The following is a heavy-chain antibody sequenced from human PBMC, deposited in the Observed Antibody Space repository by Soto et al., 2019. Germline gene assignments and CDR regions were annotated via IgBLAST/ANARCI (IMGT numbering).Heavy chain of an antibody. J-gene: IGHJ6*02. CDR2: TFTGGST. D-gene: IGHD1-1*01. V-gene: IGHV3-53*02. CDR1: GFSVTTNY. Sequence: EVQLVETGGGLIQPGGSLRLSCLASGFSVTTNYIIWVRQPPGKGLEWVSTTFTGGSTHYADSVKARFSISRDNSKNTVYLQMHNLRVEDTSLYYCAKKPPSTIQGWAFGMDVWGQGTTVTVSS. CDR3: AKKPPSTIQGWAFGMDV.